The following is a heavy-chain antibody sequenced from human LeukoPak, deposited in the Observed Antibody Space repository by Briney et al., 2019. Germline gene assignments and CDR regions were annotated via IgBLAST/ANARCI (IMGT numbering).Heavy chain of an antibody. CDR3: ASSYYYDSSGYYYVDY. D-gene: IGHD3-22*01. J-gene: IGHJ4*02. Sequence: SETLSLTCTLSRGSISSSGYYWGWIRQPPGKGLEWIGEINHSGSTNYNPSLKSRVTISVDTSKNQFSLKLSSVTAADTAVYYCASSYYYDSSGYYYVDYWGQGTLVTVSS. CDR1: RGSISSSGYY. CDR2: INHSGST. V-gene: IGHV4-39*07.